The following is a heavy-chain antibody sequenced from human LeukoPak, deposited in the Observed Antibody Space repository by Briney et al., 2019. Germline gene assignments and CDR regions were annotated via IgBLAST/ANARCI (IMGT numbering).Heavy chain of an antibody. CDR1: GFSFSTYA. J-gene: IGHJ6*02. D-gene: IGHD2-21*02. CDR3: ARDYTATGAMDV. Sequence: GGSLRLSCAVSGFSFSTYAVSWVRQAPGKGLQWLANIKQDGTVQHYVDSVKGRFTISRDNAKNSLFLQMNSLRAEDTALYYCARDYTATGAMDVWGQGTTVTVS. CDR2: IKQDGTVQ. V-gene: IGHV3-7*01.